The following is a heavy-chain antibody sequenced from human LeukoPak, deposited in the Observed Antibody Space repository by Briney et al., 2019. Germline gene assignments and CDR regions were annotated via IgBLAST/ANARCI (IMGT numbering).Heavy chain of an antibody. CDR1: GFTFSSYG. D-gene: IGHD1-26*01. CDR2: IRYDGSNK. V-gene: IGHV3-30*02. Sequence: GGSLRLSRAASGFTFSSYGMHWVRQAPGRGLDWVAFIRYDGSNKYYADSVKGRFTISRDNSKNTLYLQMNSLRAEDTAVYYCIPVGAGFDYWGQGTLVTVSS. CDR3: IPVGAGFDY. J-gene: IGHJ4*02.